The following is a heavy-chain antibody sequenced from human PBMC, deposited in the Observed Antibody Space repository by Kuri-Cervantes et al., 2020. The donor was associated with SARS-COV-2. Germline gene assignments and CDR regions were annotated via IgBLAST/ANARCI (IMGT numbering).Heavy chain of an antibody. V-gene: IGHV1-2*02. CDR3: ARGLSWTYGGAFDI. D-gene: IGHD3/OR15-3a*01. CDR1: GYTFTNYY. J-gene: IGHJ3*02. Sequence: ASVKVSCKASGYTFTNYYMNWVRQAPGQGLEWMGWINPNSGGTNYAQKFQGRVTMTRDTSISTAYMELSRLRSDDTAVYYCARGLSWTYGGAFDIWGQGTMVTVSS. CDR2: INPNSGGT.